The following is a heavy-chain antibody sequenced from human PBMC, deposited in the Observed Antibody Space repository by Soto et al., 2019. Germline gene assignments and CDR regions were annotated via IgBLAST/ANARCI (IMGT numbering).Heavy chain of an antibody. V-gene: IGHV3-23*01. J-gene: IGHJ6*02. Sequence: PGGSLRLSCAASGFTFSSYAMSWVRQAPGKGLEWVSAISGSGGMTYYADSVKGRFTISRDNSKNMLYVQMNSLRAEDTAVYYCAKDGLGYCSSTSCYRHYYYGMDVWGQGATVTVSS. D-gene: IGHD2-2*02. CDR3: AKDGLGYCSSTSCYRHYYYGMDV. CDR1: GFTFSSYA. CDR2: ISGSGGMT.